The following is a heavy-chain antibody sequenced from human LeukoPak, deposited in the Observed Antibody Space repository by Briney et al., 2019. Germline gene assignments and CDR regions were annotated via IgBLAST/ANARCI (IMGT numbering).Heavy chain of an antibody. Sequence: SETLSLTCAVYGGSFSGYYWSWIRQPPGKGLEWIGEINHSGSTNYNPSLKSRVTISVDTSKNQFSLKLSSVTAADTAVYYCARAGSSGWYGPGAFDIWGQGTMVTVSS. CDR3: ARAGSSGWYGPGAFDI. D-gene: IGHD6-19*01. J-gene: IGHJ3*02. V-gene: IGHV4-34*01. CDR1: GGSFSGYY. CDR2: INHSGST.